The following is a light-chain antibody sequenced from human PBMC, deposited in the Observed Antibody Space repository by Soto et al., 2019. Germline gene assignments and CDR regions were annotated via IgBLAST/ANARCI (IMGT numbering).Light chain of an antibody. CDR2: AAS. J-gene: IGKJ1*01. CDR3: QHDYTYPWT. CDR1: QDISNY. Sequence: AIRMTQSPSSLSASTGDRVTITCRASQDISNYLVWYQQKPGKAPKVLIHAASTLQGGVSSRFSGSGSGTDFTLTINSLQSEDFATYYCQHDYTYPWTFGQGTKVE. V-gene: IGKV1-8*01.